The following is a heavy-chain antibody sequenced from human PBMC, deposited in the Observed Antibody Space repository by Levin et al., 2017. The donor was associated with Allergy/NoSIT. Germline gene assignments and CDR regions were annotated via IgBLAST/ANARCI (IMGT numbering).Heavy chain of an antibody. D-gene: IGHD2-8*01. CDR1: GFTFSSYA. Sequence: QRGESLKISCAASGFTFSSYAMSWVRQAPGKGLEWVSAISGSGGSTYYADSVKGRFTISRDNSKNTLYLQMNSLRAEDTAVYYCAKDRVYARFDYWGQGTLVTVSS. CDR2: ISGSGGST. J-gene: IGHJ4*02. CDR3: AKDRVYARFDY. V-gene: IGHV3-23*01.